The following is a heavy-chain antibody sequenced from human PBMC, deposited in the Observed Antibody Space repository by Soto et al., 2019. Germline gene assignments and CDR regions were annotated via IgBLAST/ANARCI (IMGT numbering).Heavy chain of an antibody. CDR1: GFTFSSYG. Sequence: GGSLRLSCAASGFTFSSYGMHWVRQAPGKGLEWVAVIWYDGSNKYYADSVKGRFTISRDNSKNTLYLQMNSLRAEDTAVYYCARGRIDIVVVPAAMHVSYYYYGMDVWGQGTTVTVSS. D-gene: IGHD2-2*01. CDR3: ARGRIDIVVVPAAMHVSYYYYGMDV. J-gene: IGHJ6*02. V-gene: IGHV3-33*01. CDR2: IWYDGSNK.